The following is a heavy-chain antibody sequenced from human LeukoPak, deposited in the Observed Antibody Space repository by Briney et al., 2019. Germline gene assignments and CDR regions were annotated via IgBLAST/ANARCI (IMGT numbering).Heavy chain of an antibody. Sequence: PGGSLRLSCAASGFTFSDYYMSWIRQAPGKGLEWVSYISSSGSTIYYADSVKGRLTISRDNAKNSLYLQMNSLRAEDTAVYYCARGPVKGDSSGYYPSQIDYWGQGTLVTVSS. J-gene: IGHJ4*02. CDR1: GFTFSDYY. CDR2: ISSSGSTI. V-gene: IGHV3-11*01. CDR3: ARGPVKGDSSGYYPSQIDY. D-gene: IGHD3-22*01.